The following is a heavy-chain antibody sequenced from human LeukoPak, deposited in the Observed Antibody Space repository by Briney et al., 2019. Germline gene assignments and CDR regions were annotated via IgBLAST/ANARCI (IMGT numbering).Heavy chain of an antibody. D-gene: IGHD5-12*01. CDR3: ARSEWLRFLDY. V-gene: IGHV3-23*01. CDR1: GFTFSSYA. CDR2: INGSGGGT. Sequence: GGSLRLSCAASGFTFSSYAMNWVRQAPGKGLEWVSAINGSGGGTYYADSVKGRFTISRHNSKNTLYLQMNSLRAGDTAVYYCARSEWLRFLDYWGQGTLVTVSS. J-gene: IGHJ4*02.